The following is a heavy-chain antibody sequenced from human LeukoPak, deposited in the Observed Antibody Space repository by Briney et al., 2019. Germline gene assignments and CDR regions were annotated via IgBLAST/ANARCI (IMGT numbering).Heavy chain of an antibody. V-gene: IGHV3-23*01. CDR2: ISGSGGST. CDR3: AKSYQIVVVISQPLDY. Sequence: GGSLRLSCAASGFTFSSYAMSWVRQAPGKGLEWVPAISGSGGSTYYADSVKGRFTISRDNSKNTLYLQMNSLRAEDTAVYYCAKSYQIVVVISQPLDYWGQGTLVTVSS. J-gene: IGHJ4*02. CDR1: GFTFSSYA. D-gene: IGHD3-22*01.